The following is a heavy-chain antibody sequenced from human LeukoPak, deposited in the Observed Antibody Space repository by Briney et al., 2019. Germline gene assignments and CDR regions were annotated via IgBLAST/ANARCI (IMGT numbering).Heavy chain of an antibody. J-gene: IGHJ4*02. CDR3: TTELRWESVSGNS. CDR2: IKSKTDGKTT. D-gene: IGHD1-26*01. CDR1: GLTFSNAW. V-gene: IGHV3-15*01. Sequence: GGSLRLSCAASGLTFSNAWMTWVRQAPGKGLEWVGRIKSKTDGKTTDYAAPVKDRFTISRDDSKNTLYLQMNGLKTEDTAVYYCTTELRWESVSGNSWGQGTLVTVSS.